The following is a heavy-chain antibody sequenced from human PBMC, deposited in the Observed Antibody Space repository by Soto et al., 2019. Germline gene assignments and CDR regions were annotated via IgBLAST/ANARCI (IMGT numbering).Heavy chain of an antibody. J-gene: IGHJ5*02. CDR3: ARGPRPGKNWFDP. CDR1: GYTFTSYA. CDR2: INAGNGNT. V-gene: IGHV1-3*01. Sequence: GASVKVSCKASGYTFTSYAMHWVRQAPGQRLEWMGWINAGNGNTKYSQKFQGRVTITRDTSASTVYMELSSLRSEDTAVYYCARGPRPGKNWFDPWGQGTLVTVSS.